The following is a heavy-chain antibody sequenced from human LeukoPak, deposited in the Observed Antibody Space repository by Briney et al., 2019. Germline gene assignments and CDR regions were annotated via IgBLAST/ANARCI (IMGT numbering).Heavy chain of an antibody. D-gene: IGHD5-12*01. CDR2: MNPNSGDT. CDR3: ARGVATNY. J-gene: IGHJ4*02. CDR1: GYTFTNYD. V-gene: IGHV1-8*01. Sequence: ASVKVSCKASGYTFTNYDINWVRQATGQGLEWMGWMNPNSGDTNYAQKFQGRVTMTRDTSINTAYMELSSLRSEDTAVYYCARGVATNYWGQGTLVTVSS.